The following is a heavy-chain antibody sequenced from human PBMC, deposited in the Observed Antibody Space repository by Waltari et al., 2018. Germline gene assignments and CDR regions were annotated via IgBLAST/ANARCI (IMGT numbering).Heavy chain of an antibody. V-gene: IGHV3-48*03. J-gene: IGHJ6*02. D-gene: IGHD3-3*01. Sequence: EVQLVESGGGLVQPGGSLRLSCAASGFPFSSYEMNWVRQAQGKGREWVSYISSSGSTIYYADSVKGRFTISRDNAKNSLYLQMNSLRAEDTAVYYCASDKKDYDFWSGYLYGMDVWGQGTTVTVSS. CDR1: GFPFSSYE. CDR3: ASDKKDYDFWSGYLYGMDV. CDR2: ISSSGSTI.